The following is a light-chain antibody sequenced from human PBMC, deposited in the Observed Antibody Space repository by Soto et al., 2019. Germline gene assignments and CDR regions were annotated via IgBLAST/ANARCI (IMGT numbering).Light chain of an antibody. Sequence: DIQLTQSPSTLSLSLGDRATITCRASQSISSRLAWYQQKPGKAPRFLIYDASSMESGIPARFSGSGSGTDFTLTIRSLQPDDFAAYFCQQYSNWPRTVGQGTKVDIK. CDR3: QQYSNWPRT. CDR2: DAS. CDR1: QSISSR. J-gene: IGKJ1*01. V-gene: IGKV1-5*01.